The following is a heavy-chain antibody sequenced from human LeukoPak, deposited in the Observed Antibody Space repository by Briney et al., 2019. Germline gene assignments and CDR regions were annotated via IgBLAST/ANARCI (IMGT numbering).Heavy chain of an antibody. CDR1: GGTFSRYA. CDR3: AVKSSGWYY. Sequence: ASVKVSCKASGGTFSRYAISWVRQAPVQGLEWMGIINPRGGSTSYAQKFQGRVTMTRDTSTSTVYMELSSLRSEDTAVYYCAVKSSGWYYWGQGTLVTVSS. D-gene: IGHD6-19*01. CDR2: INPRGGST. J-gene: IGHJ4*02. V-gene: IGHV1-46*01.